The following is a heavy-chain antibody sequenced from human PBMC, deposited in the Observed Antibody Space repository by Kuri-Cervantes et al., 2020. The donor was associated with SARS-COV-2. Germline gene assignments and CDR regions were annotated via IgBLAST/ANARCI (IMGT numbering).Heavy chain of an antibody. CDR1: GITFSSYA. CDR3: ARPIIAVAGFGGRDY. Sequence: GESLKISCAASGITFSSYAMSWVRQAPGKGLEWVSAITDDGGSTYHADSVKGRFTISRDNSKTTLYLQMNSLRAEDTAVYYCARPIIAVAGFGGRDYWGQGTLVTVSS. CDR2: ITDDGGST. D-gene: IGHD6-19*01. V-gene: IGHV3-23*01. J-gene: IGHJ4*02.